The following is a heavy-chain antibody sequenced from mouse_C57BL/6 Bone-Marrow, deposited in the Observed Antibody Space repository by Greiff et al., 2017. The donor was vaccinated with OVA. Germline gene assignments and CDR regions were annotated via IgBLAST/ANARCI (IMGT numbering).Heavy chain of an antibody. V-gene: IGHV5-6*01. Sequence: EVKLMESGGDLVKPGGSLKLSCAASGFTFSSYGMSWVRQTPDKRLEWVATISSGGSYTYYPDSVKGRFTISRDNAKNTLYLQMSSLKSEDTAMYYCARQDYSNYGAFDYWGQGTTLTVSS. CDR3: ARQDYSNYGAFDY. J-gene: IGHJ2*01. CDR1: GFTFSSYG. CDR2: ISSGGSYT. D-gene: IGHD2-5*01.